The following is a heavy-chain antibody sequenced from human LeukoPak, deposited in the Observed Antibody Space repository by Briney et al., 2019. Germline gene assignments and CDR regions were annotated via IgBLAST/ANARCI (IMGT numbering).Heavy chain of an antibody. J-gene: IGHJ4*02. V-gene: IGHV3-21*01. Sequence: PGGSLRLSCAASGFTFSTYSMNWVRQAPGKGLEWVSSISSSSSYIYYADSVKGRFTISRDNAKNSLYLQMNSLRAEDTAAYYCARAARNYDFWSGYYWGQGTLVTVSP. CDR3: ARAARNYDFWSGYY. CDR1: GFTFSTYS. D-gene: IGHD3-3*01. CDR2: ISSSSSYI.